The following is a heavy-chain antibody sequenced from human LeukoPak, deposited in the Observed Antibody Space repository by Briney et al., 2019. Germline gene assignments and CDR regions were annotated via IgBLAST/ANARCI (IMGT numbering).Heavy chain of an antibody. CDR2: IIPIFGTA. J-gene: IGHJ6*02. Sequence: ASVKVSCKASGGTFSSYAISWVRQAPGQGLEWMGGIIPIFGTANYAQKFQGRVTITADESTSTAYMELSSLRSEDTAVYYCARGAHGDYSYYYGMDVWGQGTTVTVSS. CDR3: ARGAHGDYSYYYGMDV. V-gene: IGHV1-69*13. D-gene: IGHD4-17*01. CDR1: GGTFSSYA.